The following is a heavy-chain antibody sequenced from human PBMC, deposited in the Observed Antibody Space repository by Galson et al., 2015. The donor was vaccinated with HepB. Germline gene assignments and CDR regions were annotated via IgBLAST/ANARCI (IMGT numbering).Heavy chain of an antibody. V-gene: IGHV1-2*06. Sequence: SVKVSCKASGYTFTGYYMHWVRQAPGQGLGWMGRINPNSGGTNYAQKFQGRVTMTRDTSISTAYMELSRLRSDDTAVYYCARDGEHCSGGSCYNYYYYMDVWGKGTTVTVSS. CDR3: ARDGEHCSGGSCYNYYYYMDV. CDR2: INPNSGGT. CDR1: GYTFTGYY. D-gene: IGHD2-15*01. J-gene: IGHJ6*03.